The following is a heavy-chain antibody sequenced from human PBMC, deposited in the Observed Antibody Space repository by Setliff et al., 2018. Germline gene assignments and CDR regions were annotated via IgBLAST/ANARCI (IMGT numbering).Heavy chain of an antibody. Sequence: PGGSLRLSCAASGFTFINYWMSWVRQAPGTGLEWLANIKQDGSEKFYVDSVKGRFTISRDNAKNSLYLQMSNLRAEDTAVYYCVRDSPYCVNGVCRGYWGQGTQVTVSS. V-gene: IGHV3-7*03. CDR3: VRDSPYCVNGVCRGY. CDR1: GFTFINYW. CDR2: IKQDGSEK. J-gene: IGHJ4*02. D-gene: IGHD2-21*01.